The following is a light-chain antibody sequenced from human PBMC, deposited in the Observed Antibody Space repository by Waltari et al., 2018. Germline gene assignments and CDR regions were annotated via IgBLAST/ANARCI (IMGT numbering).Light chain of an antibody. Sequence: EIVLTQSPGTRAVAPGERATLSCRASQSVSSSYLAWYQQNTGQAPRLLIYGASRRAPGIPDRFSGSGSGTDFTLTISRLEPEDFAVYYCQQYGSSPRTFGQGTKLEIK. J-gene: IGKJ2*01. CDR1: QSVSSSY. CDR3: QQYGSSPRT. CDR2: GAS. V-gene: IGKV3-20*01.